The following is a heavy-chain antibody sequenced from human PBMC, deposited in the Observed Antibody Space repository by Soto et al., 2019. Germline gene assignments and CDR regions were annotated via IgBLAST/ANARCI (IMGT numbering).Heavy chain of an antibody. D-gene: IGHD2-15*01. CDR3: VVEDLGMEV. CDR2: IYSNGNT. V-gene: IGHV3-53*01. Sequence: GGSLRLSCAASGFTVSTNYRTWVRQTPGKGLEWVSIIYSNGNTYYADSVKGRFTISRDNSKNTLYLQMNSLRVDDTAVYYCVVEDLGMEVWGHGTTVTVSS. J-gene: IGHJ6*02. CDR1: GFTVSTNY.